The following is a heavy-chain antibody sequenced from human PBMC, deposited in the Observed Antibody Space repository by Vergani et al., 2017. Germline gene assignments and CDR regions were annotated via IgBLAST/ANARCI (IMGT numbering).Heavy chain of an antibody. J-gene: IGHJ2*01. CDR2: IYHSGST. V-gene: IGHV4-4*03. Sequence: QVQLQESGPGLVKPPGTLSLTCAVSGGSISSSNWWSWVRQPPGKGLEWIGEIYHSGSTNYNPSLKSRVTISVDTSKNQFSLKLSSVTAADTAVYYCARDPHSRSGYVGGFDYWGRGTLVTVSS. D-gene: IGHD5-12*01. CDR3: ARDPHSRSGYVGGFDY. CDR1: GGSISSSNW.